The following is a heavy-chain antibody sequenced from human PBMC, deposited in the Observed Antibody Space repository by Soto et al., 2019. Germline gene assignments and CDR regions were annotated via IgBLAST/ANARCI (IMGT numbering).Heavy chain of an antibody. CDR3: AGGIAARPLGY. CDR2: IYHSGST. V-gene: IGHV4-30-2*01. D-gene: IGHD6-6*01. Sequence: QLQLQESGSGLVRPSQTLSLTCAVSGGSISSGGFSWSWIRQPPGKGLESIGYIYHSGSTYYNPSLKSRVTISVDRSKNQFSLKLSSVTAADTAVYYCAGGIAARPLGYWGQGTLVIVSS. J-gene: IGHJ4*02. CDR1: GGSISSGGFS.